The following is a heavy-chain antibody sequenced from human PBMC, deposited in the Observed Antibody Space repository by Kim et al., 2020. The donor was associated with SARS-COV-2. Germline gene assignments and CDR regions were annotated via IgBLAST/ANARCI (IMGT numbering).Heavy chain of an antibody. CDR3: ARDWSGF. D-gene: IGHD3-3*01. Sequence: YNGNTNYAQKLQGRVTMTTDTSTSTAYMELRSLGSDDTAVYYCARDWSGFWGQGTMVTVSS. V-gene: IGHV1-18*01. CDR2: YNGNT. J-gene: IGHJ3*01.